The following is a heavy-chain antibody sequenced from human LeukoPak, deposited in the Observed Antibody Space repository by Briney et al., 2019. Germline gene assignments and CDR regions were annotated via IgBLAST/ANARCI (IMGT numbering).Heavy chain of an antibody. Sequence: PWETLSLPCTVSGDSIRSGLYYWSWIRQHPGRGLEWIAYLYYHGNTYFNPSLKSRVTISVDTSKNQFSLKLNSVTAADTAVYYCARIRSSGSHFDCWGQGTLVTVSS. CDR3: ARIRSSGSHFDC. CDR1: GDSIRSGLYY. V-gene: IGHV4-31*03. D-gene: IGHD6-6*01. J-gene: IGHJ4*02. CDR2: LYYHGNT.